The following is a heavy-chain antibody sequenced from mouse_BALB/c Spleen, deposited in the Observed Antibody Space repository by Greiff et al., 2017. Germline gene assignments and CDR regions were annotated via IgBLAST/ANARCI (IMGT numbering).Heavy chain of an antibody. Sequence: DVQLQESGAELVKPGASVKLSCTASGFNIKDTYMHWVKQRPEQGLEWIGRIDPANGNTKYDPKFQGKATITADTSSNTAYLQLSSLTSEDTAVYYCASHYYGSRMDYAMDYWGQGTSVTVSS. CDR2: IDPANGNT. D-gene: IGHD1-1*01. V-gene: IGHV14-3*02. J-gene: IGHJ4*01. CDR1: GFNIKDTY. CDR3: ASHYYGSRMDYAMDY.